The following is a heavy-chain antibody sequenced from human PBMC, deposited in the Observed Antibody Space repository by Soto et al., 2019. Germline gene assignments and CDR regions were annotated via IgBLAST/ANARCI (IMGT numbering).Heavy chain of an antibody. Sequence: ASVKVSCKASGYAITSYDINWVRQATGQGLEWMGWMNPNSGNTAYAQKFQGRVTMTRNTSISTAYMELSSLRSEDTAVYYCAREVTGRFDYWGQGTLVTVSS. CDR1: GYAITSYD. D-gene: IGHD1-20*01. J-gene: IGHJ4*02. V-gene: IGHV1-8*01. CDR2: MNPNSGNT. CDR3: AREVTGRFDY.